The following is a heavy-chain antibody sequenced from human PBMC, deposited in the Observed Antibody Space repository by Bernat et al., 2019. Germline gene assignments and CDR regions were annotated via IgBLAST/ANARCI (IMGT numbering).Heavy chain of an antibody. CDR3: TRAIFGVVIIHAWVGYFDY. D-gene: IGHD3-3*01. V-gene: IGHV3-49*04. CDR1: GFTFGDYA. J-gene: IGHJ4*02. Sequence: EVQLVESGGGLVQPGRSLRLSCTASGFTFGDYAMSWVRQAPGKGLEWVGVIRSKAYGGTTEYAASVKGRFTISRDDSKSIAYLQMNSLKTEDTAVYYCTRAIFGVVIIHAWVGYFDYWGQGTLVTVSS. CDR2: IRSKAYGGTT.